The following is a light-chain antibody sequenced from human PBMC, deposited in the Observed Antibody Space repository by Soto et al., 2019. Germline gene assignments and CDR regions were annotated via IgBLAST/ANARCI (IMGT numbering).Light chain of an antibody. J-gene: IGKJ4*01. Sequence: TQSPSSLSASVGDRVTITCQASHDIKIYLNWYQQKPGKAPNLLIYDASNLQTGVPSRFSGSGSGTYFTFTISSLQPEDVATYYCQQYDDLPLTFGGGTKVDIK. V-gene: IGKV1-33*01. CDR2: DAS. CDR1: HDIKIY. CDR3: QQYDDLPLT.